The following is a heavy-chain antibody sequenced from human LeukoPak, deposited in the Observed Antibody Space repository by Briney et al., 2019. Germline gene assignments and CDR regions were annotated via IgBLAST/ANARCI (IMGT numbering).Heavy chain of an antibody. Sequence: SETLSLTCTVSGYSISSGYYWGWIRQPPGKGLEWIGSIYHSGSTYYNPSLKSRVTISVDTSKNQFSLKLSSVTAADTGVYYCAGDYYYDSSGYRVVYDYWGQGTLVTVSS. J-gene: IGHJ4*02. V-gene: IGHV4-38-2*02. CDR1: GYSISSGYY. CDR2: IYHSGST. CDR3: AGDYYYDSSGYRVVYDY. D-gene: IGHD3-22*01.